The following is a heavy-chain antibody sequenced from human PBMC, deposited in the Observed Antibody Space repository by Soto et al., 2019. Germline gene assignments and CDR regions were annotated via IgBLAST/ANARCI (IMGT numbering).Heavy chain of an antibody. CDR1: GGSISSGGYY. CDR2: IYYSGST. J-gene: IGHJ6*03. D-gene: IGHD5-18*01. CDR3: ARGGVDTARERRGYYYYYMDV. V-gene: IGHV4-31*03. Sequence: PSETLSLTCTVSGGSISSGGYYWSWIRQHPGKGLEWIGYIYYSGSTYYNPSLKSRVTISVDTSKNQFSLKLSSVTAADTAVYYCARGGVDTARERRGYYYYYMDVWGKGTTVTVSS.